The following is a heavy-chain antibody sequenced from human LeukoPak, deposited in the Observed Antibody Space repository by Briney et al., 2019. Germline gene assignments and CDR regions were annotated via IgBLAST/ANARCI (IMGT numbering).Heavy chain of an antibody. CDR2: ISGSGGST. J-gene: IGHJ4*02. D-gene: IGHD3-22*01. V-gene: IGHV3-23*01. CDR1: GFPFRSSW. Sequence: PGGSLRLSCAASGFPFRSSWMHWVRQAPGKGLEWVSAISGSGGSTYYADSVKGRFAISRDNSKNTLYLQMNSLRAEDTAVYYCAKGLHYDSSGYFDWGQGTLVTVSS. CDR3: AKGLHYDSSGYFD.